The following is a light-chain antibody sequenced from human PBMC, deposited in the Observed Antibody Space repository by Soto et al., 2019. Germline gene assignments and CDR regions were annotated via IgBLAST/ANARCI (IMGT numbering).Light chain of an antibody. CDR1: SGHSSYI. J-gene: IGLJ2*01. V-gene: IGLV4-60*02. Sequence: QSVLTQSSSASASLGSSVKLTCTLSSGHSSYIIAWHQQQPGKAPRYLMKLEVSGSYNTGSGVPDRFSGSSSGADRYLTISNLQFEDEADYYCETWDNNILLFGGGTKLTVL. CDR3: ETWDNNILL. CDR2: LEVSGSY.